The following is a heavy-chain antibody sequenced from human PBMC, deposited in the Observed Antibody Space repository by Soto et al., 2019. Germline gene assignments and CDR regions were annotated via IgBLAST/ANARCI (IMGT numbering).Heavy chain of an antibody. CDR3: ARVLAVAGASGEIDY. V-gene: IGHV4-59*01. CDR2: IYYSGST. CDR1: GGSISSYY. J-gene: IGHJ4*02. Sequence: SETLSLTCTVSGGSISSYYWSWIRQPPGKGLEWIGYIYYSGSTNYNPSLKSRVTISVDTSKNQFSLKLSSVTAADTAVYYCARVLAVAGASGEIDYWGQGTLVTVSS. D-gene: IGHD6-19*01.